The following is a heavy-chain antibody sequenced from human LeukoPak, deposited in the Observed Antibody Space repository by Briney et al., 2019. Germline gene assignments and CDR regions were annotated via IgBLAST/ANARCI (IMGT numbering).Heavy chain of an antibody. Sequence: GGSLRLSCAASGFTFSDYYMSWIRQAPGKGLEWVSYISSSGSTIYYADSVKGRFTISRDNAKNSLYLQMNSLRAEDTAVYYCASGSPYSSAGAFDIWGQGTTVTVSS. CDR3: ASGSPYSSAGAFDI. D-gene: IGHD6-19*01. CDR2: ISSSGSTI. V-gene: IGHV3-11*01. CDR1: GFTFSDYY. J-gene: IGHJ3*02.